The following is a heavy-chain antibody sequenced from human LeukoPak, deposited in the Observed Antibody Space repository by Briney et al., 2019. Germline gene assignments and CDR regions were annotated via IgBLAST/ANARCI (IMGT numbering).Heavy chain of an antibody. CDR3: ARGVDPWPWFFDL. Sequence: ASVKVSCKASGYTFTSYGILWVRQAPGQGLEWMGWISPCNGKTNYAQKFRGRVTMTTDTSTTTAYMELRSLMSDDTAVYYCARGVDPWPWFFDLWGRGTLVTVSS. CDR1: GYTFTSYG. V-gene: IGHV1-18*01. J-gene: IGHJ2*01. CDR2: ISPCNGKT.